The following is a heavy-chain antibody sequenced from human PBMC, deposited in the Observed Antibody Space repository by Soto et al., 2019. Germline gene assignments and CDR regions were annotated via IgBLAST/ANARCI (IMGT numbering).Heavy chain of an antibody. D-gene: IGHD1-26*01. J-gene: IGHJ1*01. Sequence: KLSCKDSGGTKNSYSISWVRQAPGQGLEWMGGIIPIFGTANYAQKFQGRVTITADESTSTAYMELSSLRSEDTAVYYCARVVVGATIQLLGQGTLVT. CDR2: IIPIFGTA. CDR1: GGTKNSYS. V-gene: IGHV1-69*01. CDR3: ARVVVGATIQL.